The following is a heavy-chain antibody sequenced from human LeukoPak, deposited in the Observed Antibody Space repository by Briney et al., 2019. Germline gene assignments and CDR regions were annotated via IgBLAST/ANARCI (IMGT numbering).Heavy chain of an antibody. D-gene: IGHD5/OR15-5a*01. J-gene: IGHJ4*02. V-gene: IGHV3-33*01. CDR3: ARDRSSRVYDF. CDR1: GLTFSNYG. CDR2: IWYDGSRK. Sequence: GGSLRLSCVASGLTFSNYGMHWVRQAPGKGLEWAAVIWYDGSRKYYAGSVKGRFSISRDNSKNTLYLQMNSLRAEDTAVYYCARDRSSRVYDFWGQGILVTVSS.